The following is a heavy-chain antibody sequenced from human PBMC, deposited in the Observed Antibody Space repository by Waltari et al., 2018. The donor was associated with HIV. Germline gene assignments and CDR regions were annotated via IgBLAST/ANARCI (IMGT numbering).Heavy chain of an antibody. Sequence: QVQLVESGGGVVQPGRSLRLSCAASGFTFTTYGWTWVRQAQDKGLEWVAFISFDASNQYYGESVKGRFTISRDDSKNTLFLQMNSLSPEDTAMYYCVRDPLAYYDFWSAYYFSDDWGQGTLVTVSS. D-gene: IGHD3-3*01. V-gene: IGHV3-30*03. CDR1: GFTFTTYG. CDR3: VRDPLAYYDFWSAYYFSDD. CDR2: ISFDASNQ. J-gene: IGHJ4*02.